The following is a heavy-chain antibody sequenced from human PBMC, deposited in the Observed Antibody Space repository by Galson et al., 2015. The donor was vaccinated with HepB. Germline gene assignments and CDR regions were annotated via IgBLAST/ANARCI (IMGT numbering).Heavy chain of an antibody. V-gene: IGHV1-3*01. Sequence: SVKVSCKASGYTFTNYPIHWVRQAPGQRLEWMGWINAGNGNTKYSQKFQGRVTITRDTSASTAYMEVSSLRSEDTAMYYCARDRYFDSSGPSFHWFDPWGQGTLVTVSS. D-gene: IGHD3-22*01. CDR1: GYTFTNYP. CDR3: ARDRYFDSSGPSFHWFDP. CDR2: INAGNGNT. J-gene: IGHJ5*02.